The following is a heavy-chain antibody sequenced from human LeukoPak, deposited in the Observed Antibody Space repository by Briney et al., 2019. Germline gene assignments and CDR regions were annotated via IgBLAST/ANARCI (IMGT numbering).Heavy chain of an antibody. CDR1: VDSISSYY. V-gene: IGHV4-59*01. CDR2: IYYSGST. CDR3: ARGRFLDAFDI. J-gene: IGHJ3*02. D-gene: IGHD3-3*01. Sequence: SETLSLTCTVSVDSISSYYWSWIRQPPGKGLEWIGYIYYSGSTKYKPSLKSRVTISVDTSKNQFSLKLSSVTAADTAVYYCARGRFLDAFDIWGQGTMVTVSS.